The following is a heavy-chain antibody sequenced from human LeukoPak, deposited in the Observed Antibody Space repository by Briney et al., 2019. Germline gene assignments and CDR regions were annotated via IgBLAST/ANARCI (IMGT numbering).Heavy chain of an antibody. CDR2: ISPNSNDT. Sequence: ASVKVSCKASGHTFTNYYMHWVRQAPGQGLEWMGWISPNSNDTNYAQKFLGRVTLTRDTSISTAYMELSSLRSDDTAVYFCARDGDYCRGGRCYRDWGQGTLVTVSS. V-gene: IGHV1-2*02. J-gene: IGHJ4*02. CDR3: ARDGDYCRGGRCYRD. CDR1: GHTFTNYY. D-gene: IGHD2-15*01.